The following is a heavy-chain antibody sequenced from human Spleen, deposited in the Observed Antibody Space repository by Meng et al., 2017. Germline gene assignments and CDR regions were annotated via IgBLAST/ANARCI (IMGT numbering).Heavy chain of an antibody. D-gene: IGHD3-10*01. V-gene: IGHV3-23*01. CDR3: AKYSYGLGDYFDY. CDR2: LSGGGFTT. J-gene: IGHJ4*02. CDR1: GGSFSGYY. Sequence: VQVQQWGAGLLKPSETRSLTCVVSGGSFSGYYWSWIRQPPGKGLEWLAALSGGGFTTYYADSVKGRFTISRHNSKNTLYLQVNSLRAEDTALYYCAKYSYGLGDYFDYWGQGALVTVSS.